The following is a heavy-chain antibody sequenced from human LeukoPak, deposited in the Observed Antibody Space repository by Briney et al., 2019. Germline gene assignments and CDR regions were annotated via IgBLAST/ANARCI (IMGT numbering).Heavy chain of an antibody. CDR3: ATLSRGYSGYDQDY. V-gene: IGHV3-48*03. CDR1: GCTFSSYE. CDR2: ISSSGSTI. J-gene: IGHJ4*02. Sequence: QSGGSLRLSCAASGCTFSSYEMNWVRQAPGKGLEWVSYISSSGSTIYYADSVKGRFTISRDNAKNSLYLQMNSLRAEDTAVYYCATLSRGYSGYDQDYWGQGTLVTVSS. D-gene: IGHD5-12*01.